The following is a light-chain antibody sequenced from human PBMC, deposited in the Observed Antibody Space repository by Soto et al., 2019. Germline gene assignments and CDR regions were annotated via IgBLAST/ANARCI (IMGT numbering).Light chain of an antibody. CDR1: QSVDSQ. Sequence: EIVLTQSPATLSLSAGERATLSCRTSQSVDSQLAWYQQKPGQAPRLLIYDASNRATGIPARFSGSGSGTDFTLIISSLEPEDFAVYYCQQYRKWPPITFGQGTRLEIK. V-gene: IGKV3-11*01. J-gene: IGKJ5*01. CDR2: DAS. CDR3: QQYRKWPPIT.